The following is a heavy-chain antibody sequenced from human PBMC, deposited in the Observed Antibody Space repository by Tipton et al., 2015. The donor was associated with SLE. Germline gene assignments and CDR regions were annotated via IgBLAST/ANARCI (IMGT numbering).Heavy chain of an antibody. CDR3: ASTGDSSGYYCGGLYYFDY. J-gene: IGHJ4*02. D-gene: IGHD3-22*01. CDR1: GGSISSSSYY. Sequence: TLSLTCTVSGGSISSSSYYWGWIRQPPGKGLEWIGSIYYSGSTYYNPSLKSRVTISVDTSKNQFSLKLSSVTAADTAVYYCASTGDSSGYYCGGLYYFDYWGQGTLVTVSS. CDR2: IYYSGST. V-gene: IGHV4-39*07.